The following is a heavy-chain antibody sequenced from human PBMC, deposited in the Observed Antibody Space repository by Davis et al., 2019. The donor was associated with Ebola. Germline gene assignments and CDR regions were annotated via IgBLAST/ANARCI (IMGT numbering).Heavy chain of an antibody. CDR3: ARASITFLFDY. D-gene: IGHD1-20*01. Sequence: PSETLSLTCTVSGGSISSGDYYWSWIRQPPGKGLEWIGYIYYSGSTYYNPSLKSRVTISVDTSKNQFSLKLSSVTAADTAVYYCARASITFLFDYWGQGTLVTVSS. CDR1: GGSISSGDYY. J-gene: IGHJ4*02. CDR2: IYYSGST. V-gene: IGHV4-30-4*08.